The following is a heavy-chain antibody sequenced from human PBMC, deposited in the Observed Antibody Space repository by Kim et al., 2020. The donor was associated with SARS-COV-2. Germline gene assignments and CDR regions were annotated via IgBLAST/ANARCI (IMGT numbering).Heavy chain of an antibody. CDR3: ARAHSSGPSFDY. J-gene: IGHJ4*02. D-gene: IGHD3-22*01. V-gene: IGHV3-33*01. Sequence: YYADSVKGRFTISRDNSKNTLYLQMNSLRAEDTAVYYCARAHSSGPSFDYWGQGTLVTVSS.